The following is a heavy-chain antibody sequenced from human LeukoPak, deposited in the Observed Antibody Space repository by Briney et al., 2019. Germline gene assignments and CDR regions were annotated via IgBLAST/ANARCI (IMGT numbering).Heavy chain of an antibody. D-gene: IGHD5-12*01. CDR3: AAWTDRGYSY. V-gene: IGHV3-7*01. CDR1: GFTFSRSW. J-gene: IGHJ4*02. CDR2: INPDGDGM. Sequence: PGGSLRLSCTASGFTFSRSWMNWIRQAPRKRLEWVANINPDGDGMRFVDSVKGRFTMSRDNAQSSLHLQMNSLRVEDTAFYYCAAWTDRGYSYWGQGVLVTVSS.